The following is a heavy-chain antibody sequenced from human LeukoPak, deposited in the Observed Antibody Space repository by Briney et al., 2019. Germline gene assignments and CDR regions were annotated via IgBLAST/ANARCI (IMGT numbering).Heavy chain of an antibody. V-gene: IGHV1-18*01. CDR2: ISAYSTYNGNT. Sequence: GASVKVSCKASGYTFTSYGISWVRQAPGQGPEWMGWISAYSTYNGNTNYAQKFQGRVTMTTDTSTSTAYMELRSLRSDDTAVYYCARDSSSWFSRKGEIPLYWGQGTLVTVSS. D-gene: IGHD6-13*01. J-gene: IGHJ4*02. CDR1: GYTFTSYG. CDR3: ARDSSSWFSRKGEIPLY.